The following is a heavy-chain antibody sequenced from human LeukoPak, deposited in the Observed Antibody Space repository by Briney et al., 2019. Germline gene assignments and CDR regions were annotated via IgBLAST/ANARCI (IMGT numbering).Heavy chain of an antibody. CDR2: MNPNSGNT. J-gene: IGHJ5*02. CDR1: GYSFSSYE. D-gene: IGHD3-10*01. CDR3: VRLFVQEPSGWFDP. V-gene: IGHV1-8*01. Sequence: GASVKVSCKTSGYSFSSYEINWVRQPPGQGLEWMGWMNPNSGNTAYAQKFQGRITMTRDASIRTAYMELNSLRSEDTAVYYYVRLFVQEPSGWFDPWGQGTLVTVS.